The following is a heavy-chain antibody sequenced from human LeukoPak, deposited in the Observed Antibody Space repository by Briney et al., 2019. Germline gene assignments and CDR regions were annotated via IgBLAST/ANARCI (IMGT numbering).Heavy chain of an antibody. D-gene: IGHD2-2*01. CDR1: GGSISSGGYS. Sequence: SETLSLTCAVSGGSISSGGYSWSWIRQPPGKGLEWIGYIYHSGSTYYNPSLKSRVTISVDRSKNQFSLKLSSVTAADTAVYYCARALLRYCSSTSCYWFDPWGQGTLVTVSS. V-gene: IGHV4-30-2*01. CDR2: IYHSGST. J-gene: IGHJ5*02. CDR3: ARALLRYCSSTSCYWFDP.